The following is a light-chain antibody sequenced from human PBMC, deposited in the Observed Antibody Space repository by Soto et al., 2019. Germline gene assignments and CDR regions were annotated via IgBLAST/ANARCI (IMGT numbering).Light chain of an antibody. CDR1: QGISNY. CDR3: HKYNSAPRT. CDR2: AAS. J-gene: IGKJ1*01. Sequence: DIQMTQSPSSLSASVGDRVTITCRASQGISNYLAWYQQKPGKVPKLLIYAASTLHSGVPSRFSGSGSGTDFTLTISSLQSEDVANYYCHKYNSAPRTFGQGTKVDIK. V-gene: IGKV1-27*01.